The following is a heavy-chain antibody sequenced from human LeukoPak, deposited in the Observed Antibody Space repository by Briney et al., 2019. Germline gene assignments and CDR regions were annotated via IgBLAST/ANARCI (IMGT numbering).Heavy chain of an antibody. V-gene: IGHV4-34*01. CDR3: ARGREDDYVWGSYRSALFDY. Sequence: SETLSLTCAVYGGSFSGYYWSWIRHPPRKGLEWIGEINHSGSTNYNPSLKSRATISVDTSKNQFSLKLSSVTAADTAVYYCARGREDDYVWGSYRSALFDYWGQGTLVTVSS. CDR1: GGSFSGYY. CDR2: INHSGST. D-gene: IGHD3-16*02. J-gene: IGHJ4*02.